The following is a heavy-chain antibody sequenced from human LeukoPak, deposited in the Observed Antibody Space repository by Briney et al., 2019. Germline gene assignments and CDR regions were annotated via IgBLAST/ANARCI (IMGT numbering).Heavy chain of an antibody. J-gene: IGHJ5*02. CDR1: GGTFSSYA. CDR2: IIPIFGTA. Sequence: ASVKVSCKASGGTFSSYAISWVRQAPGQGLEWMGGIIPIFGTANYAQKFQGRVTITADESTSTAYMELSSLRSEDTAVYYCARVPCTSTSCSNWFDPWGQGTLVTVSS. V-gene: IGHV1-69*13. CDR3: ARVPCTSTSCSNWFDP. D-gene: IGHD2-2*01.